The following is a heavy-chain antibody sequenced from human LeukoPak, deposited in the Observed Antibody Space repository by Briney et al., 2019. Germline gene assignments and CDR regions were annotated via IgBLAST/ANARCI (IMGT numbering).Heavy chain of an antibody. Sequence: GASVKVSCKTSGYTFTNYDINWVRQATGQGLEWMGWMSPYSGSRGYAQNFQGRVTMTRNSSTNTAYMEMTSLTSEDTAVYYCARALDTTVLLGGYWGQGTLVIVSP. J-gene: IGHJ4*02. D-gene: IGHD3-16*01. CDR1: GYTFTNYD. CDR3: ARALDTTVLLGGY. V-gene: IGHV1-8*01. CDR2: MSPYSGSR.